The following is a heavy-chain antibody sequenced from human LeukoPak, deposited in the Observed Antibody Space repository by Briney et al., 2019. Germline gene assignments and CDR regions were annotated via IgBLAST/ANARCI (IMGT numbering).Heavy chain of an antibody. CDR1: GGSFSGYY. CDR3: ARAFRMIDRLGAFDI. Sequence: SETLSLPCAVYGGSFSGYYWSWIRQPPGKGLEWIGEINHSGSTNYNPSLKSRVTISVDTSKNQFSLKLSSVTAADTAVYYCARAFRMIDRLGAFDIWGQGTMVTVSS. V-gene: IGHV4-34*01. CDR2: INHSGST. D-gene: IGHD3-22*01. J-gene: IGHJ3*02.